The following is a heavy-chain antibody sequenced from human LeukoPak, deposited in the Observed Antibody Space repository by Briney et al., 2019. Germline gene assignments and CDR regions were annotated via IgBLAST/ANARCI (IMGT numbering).Heavy chain of an antibody. D-gene: IGHD3-22*01. CDR3: AKLVTMIVPPDFDY. CDR1: RFTFSSYA. Sequence: PGGSLRLSCAASRFTFSSYAMTWVRQAPGKGLEWVSAISGSGGGTYYADSVKGRFTISRDNSKNTLYLQMNSLRAEDTAVYYCAKLVTMIVPPDFDYWGQGTLVTVSS. J-gene: IGHJ4*02. V-gene: IGHV3-23*01. CDR2: ISGSGGGT.